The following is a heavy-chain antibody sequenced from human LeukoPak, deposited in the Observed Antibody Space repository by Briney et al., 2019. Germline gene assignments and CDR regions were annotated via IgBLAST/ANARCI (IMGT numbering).Heavy chain of an antibody. D-gene: IGHD2-21*02. J-gene: IGHJ4*02. CDR3: ARGLAYCGGDCFPANDY. V-gene: IGHV1-46*01. CDR2: INPSGGST. CDR1: GYTFTSYY. Sequence: ASVKVSCKASGYTFTSYYMHWVRQAPGQGLEWMGIINPSGGSTSYAQKFQGRVTMTRETSTSTVYMELSSLRSEDTAVYYCARGLAYCGGDCFPANDYWGQGTLVTVSS.